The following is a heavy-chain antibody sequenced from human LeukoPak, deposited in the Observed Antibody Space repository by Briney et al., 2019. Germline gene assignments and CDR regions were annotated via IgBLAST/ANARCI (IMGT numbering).Heavy chain of an antibody. CDR1: GFTVSSNY. J-gene: IGHJ6*03. CDR2: IYSGGST. Sequence: GGSLRLSCAASGFTVSSNYMSWVRRAPGKGLEWVSVIYSGGSTYYADSVKGRFTISRDNSKNTLYLQMNSLRAEDTAVYYCAREATGGSYYYYMDVWGKGITVTVSS. D-gene: IGHD2-8*02. V-gene: IGHV3-53*01. CDR3: AREATGGSYYYYMDV.